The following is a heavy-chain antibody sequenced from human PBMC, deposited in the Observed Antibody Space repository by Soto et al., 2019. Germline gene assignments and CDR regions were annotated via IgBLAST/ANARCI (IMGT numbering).Heavy chain of an antibody. CDR2: IIPIFGTA. Sequence: QVQLVQSGAEVKKPGSSVKVSCKASGGTFSSYAISWVRQAPGQGLEWMGGIIPIFGTANYAQKFQGRVTLTADQSTNTAYMELSSLKSEDTAVYYWARSFEGGENWFDPLGQGTLVTVSS. CDR1: GGTFSSYA. D-gene: IGHD3-16*01. CDR3: ARSFEGGENWFDP. V-gene: IGHV1-69*01. J-gene: IGHJ5*02.